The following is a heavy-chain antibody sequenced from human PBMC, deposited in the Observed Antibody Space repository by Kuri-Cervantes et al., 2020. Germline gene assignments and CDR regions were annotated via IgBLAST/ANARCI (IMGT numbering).Heavy chain of an antibody. CDR3: AKDNFRDSY. CDR1: GFTFDDYA. CDR2: ISWNSGSI. Sequence: GGSLRLSCAASGFTFDDYAMRWVRQAPGKGLEWVSGISWNSGSIGYADSVKGRFTISRDNAKNSLYLQMNSLRAEDTALYYCAKDNFRDSYWGQGTLVTVSS. D-gene: IGHD3-10*01. J-gene: IGHJ4*02. V-gene: IGHV3-9*01.